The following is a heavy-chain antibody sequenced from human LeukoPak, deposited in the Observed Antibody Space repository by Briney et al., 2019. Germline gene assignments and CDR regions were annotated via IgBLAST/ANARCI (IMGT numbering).Heavy chain of an antibody. CDR3: AREALNSYYYDTSLNWFDP. D-gene: IGHD3-22*01. CDR1: GGTFSSYA. V-gene: IGHV1-69*13. J-gene: IGHJ5*02. Sequence: SVKVSCKASGGTFSSYAISWARQAPGQGLEWMGGIIPIFGTANYAQKFQGRVTITADESTSTAYMELSSLRSEDTAVYYCAREALNSYYYDTSLNWFDPWGQGTLVTVSS. CDR2: IIPIFGTA.